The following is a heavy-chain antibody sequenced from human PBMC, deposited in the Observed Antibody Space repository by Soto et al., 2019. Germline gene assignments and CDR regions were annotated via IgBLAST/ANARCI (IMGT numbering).Heavy chain of an antibody. CDR2: IYYSGST. CDR1: GGSISSSNYY. CDR3: ARLIGNSWLDS. D-gene: IGHD4-4*01. V-gene: IGHV4-39*01. J-gene: IGHJ5*01. Sequence: SETLSLTCTVSGGSISSSNYYWGWIRQPPGKGLEWIGSIYYSGSTYYNPSLKSRVTISVDTSKNQFSLQLNSVTPDDTAAYYCARLIGNSWLDSWGQGTLVTVSS.